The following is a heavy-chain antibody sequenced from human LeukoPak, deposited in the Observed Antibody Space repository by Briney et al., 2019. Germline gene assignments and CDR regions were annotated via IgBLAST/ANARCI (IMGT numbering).Heavy chain of an antibody. J-gene: IGHJ4*02. CDR3: AKPDCSGGSCYELDY. Sequence: DSVKGRFTISRDNSKNTLYLQMNSLRAEDTAVYYCAKPDCSGGSCYELDYWGQGTLVIASS. D-gene: IGHD2-15*01. V-gene: IGHV3-30*02.